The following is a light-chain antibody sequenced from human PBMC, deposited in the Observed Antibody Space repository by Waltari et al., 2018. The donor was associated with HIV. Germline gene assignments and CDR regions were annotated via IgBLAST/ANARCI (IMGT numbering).Light chain of an antibody. J-gene: IGKJ2*01. V-gene: IGKV3-11*01. CDR3: QQRSNWPPT. CDR2: DTS. Sequence: EIVLTQSPATLSLSPGDSATLSCRASQSVNTYLGWYQHKPGQVPRLLIYDTSKRAAGIPARFSGSGSGTDFTLTISSLEPEDFAVYYCQQRSNWPPTFGQGTKLEIQ. CDR1: QSVNTY.